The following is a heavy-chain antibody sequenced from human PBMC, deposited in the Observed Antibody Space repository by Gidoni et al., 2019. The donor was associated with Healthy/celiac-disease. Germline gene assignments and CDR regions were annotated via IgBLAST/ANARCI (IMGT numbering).Heavy chain of an antibody. V-gene: IGHV3-23*01. Sequence: EVQLLESVGGLVQPGRSLRLSCAASGFTFSSYSMSWVRQAPGKGLEWVSAISGSGGSTYYADSVKGRFTISRDNSKNTLYLQMNSLRAEDTAVYYCAKFPGGRYYYGSGSQYYFDYWGQGTLVTVSS. CDR3: AKFPGGRYYYGSGSQYYFDY. D-gene: IGHD3-10*01. CDR2: ISGSGGST. J-gene: IGHJ4*02. CDR1: GFTFSSYS.